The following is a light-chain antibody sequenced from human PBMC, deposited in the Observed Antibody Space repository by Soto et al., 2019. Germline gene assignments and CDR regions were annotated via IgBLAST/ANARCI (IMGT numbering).Light chain of an antibody. V-gene: IGLV2-14*01. CDR1: NSDIGTYNF. J-gene: IGLJ2*01. CDR3: SSHTNKNTLL. Sequence: QSALTQPASVSGSPGQSITISCTGTNSDIGTYNFVSWYQQHPGKVPKLLIYEVSNRPSGVSNRFSGSKSGNTASLTISGLQAEDEADYYCSSHTNKNTLLFGGGTKVTVL. CDR2: EVS.